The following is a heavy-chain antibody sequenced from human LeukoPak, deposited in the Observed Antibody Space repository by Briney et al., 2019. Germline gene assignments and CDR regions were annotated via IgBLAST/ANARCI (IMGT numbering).Heavy chain of an antibody. Sequence: SQTLPLTCTVSGGSISSSSYCWGWIRQPPGKGLEWIGNIHYGGSTYYNPSLKSRVSISVDTSNNQFSLKLSSVTAADTAVFYCARFRFDYYDSGSRYFDYWGQGTLVTVSS. CDR3: ARFRFDYYDSGSRYFDY. CDR2: IHYGGST. V-gene: IGHV4-39*07. CDR1: GGSISSSSYC. D-gene: IGHD3-10*01. J-gene: IGHJ4*02.